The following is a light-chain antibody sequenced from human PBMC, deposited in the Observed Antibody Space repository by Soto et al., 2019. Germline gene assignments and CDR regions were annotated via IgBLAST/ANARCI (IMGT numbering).Light chain of an antibody. CDR2: GAS. Sequence: EIVMTPSPPTLSVSPGDGATLSCRASQSVNSNLAWYQQKPGQAPRLLIYGASTRAAGIPDRFSSSGSGTDFTLTISSLQSEDFAVYYCQQRFKWPGLTFGGGTKVDIK. J-gene: IGKJ4*01. CDR1: QSVNSN. CDR3: QQRFKWPGLT. V-gene: IGKV3D-15*01.